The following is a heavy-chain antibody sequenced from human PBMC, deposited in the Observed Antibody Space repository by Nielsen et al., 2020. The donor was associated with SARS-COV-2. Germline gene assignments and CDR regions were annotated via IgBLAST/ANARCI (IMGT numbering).Heavy chain of an antibody. D-gene: IGHD6-13*01. CDR3: ARPRTSSSWYFDY. J-gene: IGHJ4*02. Sequence: SETLSLTCTVSGGSIRSSTYYWGWIRQPPGKGLEWIGSIYYSGSTYYNPSLKSRVTISVDTSKNQFSLKLSSVTAADTAVYYCARPRTSSSWYFDYWGQGTLVTVSS. CDR2: IYYSGST. CDR1: GGSIRSSTYY. V-gene: IGHV4-39*07.